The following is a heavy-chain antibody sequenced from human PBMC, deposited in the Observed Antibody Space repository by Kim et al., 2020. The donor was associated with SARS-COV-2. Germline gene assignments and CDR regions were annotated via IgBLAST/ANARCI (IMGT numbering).Heavy chain of an antibody. CDR1: GFTFSRYD. CDR2: IGTAGDT. Sequence: GGSLRLSCAASGFTFSRYDMHWVRQATGKGLEWVSTIGTAGDTYYPGSVKGRFTISRENAKNSLYLQMNSLRAGDTAVYYCERVRYYYGSGSYYNGDYYYYGMDVWGQGTTVTVSS. V-gene: IGHV3-13*01. J-gene: IGHJ6*02. D-gene: IGHD3-10*01. CDR3: ERVRYYYGSGSYYNGDYYYYGMDV.